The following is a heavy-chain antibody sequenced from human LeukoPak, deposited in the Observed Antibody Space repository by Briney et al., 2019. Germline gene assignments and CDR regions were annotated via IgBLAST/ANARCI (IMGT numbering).Heavy chain of an antibody. CDR1: GGSFSGYY. Sequence: PSETLSLTCAVYGGSFSGYYWSWIRQPPGKGLEWIGEINHSGSTNYNPSLKSRVTISVGTSKNQFSLKLSSVTAADTAVYYCARGLGGSGSYYNAPFDYWGQGTLVTVSS. CDR3: ARGLGGSGSYYNAPFDY. D-gene: IGHD3-10*01. V-gene: IGHV4-34*01. J-gene: IGHJ4*02. CDR2: INHSGST.